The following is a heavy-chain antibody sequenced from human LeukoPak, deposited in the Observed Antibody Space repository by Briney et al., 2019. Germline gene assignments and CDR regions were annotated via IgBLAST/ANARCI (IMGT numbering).Heavy chain of an antibody. V-gene: IGHV4-4*02. CDR2: ISLSGHT. CDR1: GGSISRTNW. Sequence: PSETLSLTCDVSGGSISRTNWWSWVRQSPGQGLEWIGEISLSGHTNYNPSLQSRVTVSLDESKNQVSLDLASVTDADTAVYYCSRESGAFSPFGYWGQGTLVTVHS. D-gene: IGHD1-26*01. CDR3: SRESGAFSPFGY. J-gene: IGHJ4*02.